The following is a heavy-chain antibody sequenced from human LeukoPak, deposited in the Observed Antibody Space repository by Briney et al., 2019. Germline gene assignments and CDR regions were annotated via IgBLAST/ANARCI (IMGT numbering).Heavy chain of an antibody. CDR2: INPNSGGT. CDR1: GYTFTGYY. V-gene: IGHV1-2*02. CDR3: ARAYMITFGGPDY. J-gene: IGHJ4*02. Sequence: ASVKVSCKASGYTFTGYYMHWVRQAPGQGLEWMGWINPNSGGTNYAQKFQGRVTKTRDTSISTAYMELSRLRSDDTAVYYCARAYMITFGGPDYWGQGTLVTVSS. D-gene: IGHD3-16*01.